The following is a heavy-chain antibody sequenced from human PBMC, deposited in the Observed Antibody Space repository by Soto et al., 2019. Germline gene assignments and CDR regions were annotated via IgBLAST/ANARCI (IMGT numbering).Heavy chain of an antibody. CDR1: GFTFSSYG. D-gene: IGHD3-9*01. J-gene: IGHJ6*04. CDR2: IWYDGSNK. Sequence: GGSLRLSCAASGFTFSSYGMHWVRQAPGKGLEWVAVIWYDGSNKYYADSVKGRFTISRDNSKNTLYLQMNSLRAEDTAVYYCARSADLNYDILTGWVWAPLDVWGKGTTVTVSS. CDR3: ARSADLNYDILTGWVWAPLDV. V-gene: IGHV3-33*01.